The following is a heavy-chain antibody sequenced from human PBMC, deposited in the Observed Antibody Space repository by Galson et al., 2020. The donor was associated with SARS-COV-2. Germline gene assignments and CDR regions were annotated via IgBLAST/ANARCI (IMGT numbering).Heavy chain of an antibody. CDR1: GGSISSGSYY. CDR3: ARLDTSGYYTWFNP. CDR2: IYTSGST. J-gene: IGHJ5*02. V-gene: IGHV4-61*02. D-gene: IGHD3-22*01. Sequence: SETLSLTCTVSGGSISSGSYYWSWIRQPARKGLEWIGRIYTSGSTTYNPSLKSRLTMSVDTSKSQFSLKLSSVTAADTAVYFCARLDTSGYYTWFNPWGQGTLVTVSS.